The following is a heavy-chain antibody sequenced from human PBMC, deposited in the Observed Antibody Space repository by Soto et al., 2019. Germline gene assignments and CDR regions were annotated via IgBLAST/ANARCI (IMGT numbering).Heavy chain of an antibody. D-gene: IGHD1-1*01. CDR1: GAPITTTKW. CDR2: LSRGDER. CDR3: ATQTTSDPWCV. V-gene: IGHV4-4*02. J-gene: IGHJ6*02. Sequence: QVQLQESGPGLVKPSETLSLTCTVSGAPITTTKWWAWVRLPPGKGLEWIGELSRGDERSSNPSLEGRFTTSLDKSDNHFSLKLTSVTAADTAIYYCATQTTSDPWCVWGRGTSVTVSS.